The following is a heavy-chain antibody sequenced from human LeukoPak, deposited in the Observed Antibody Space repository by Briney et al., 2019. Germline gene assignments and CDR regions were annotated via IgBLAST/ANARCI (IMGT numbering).Heavy chain of an antibody. CDR1: GFTFDDYA. CDR2: ISWNSGSI. Sequence: GGSLRLSCAASGFTFDDYAMHWVRQAPGKGLEWVSGISWNSGSIGYADSVKGRFTISRDNAKNSLYLQMNSLRAEDMALYYCAKAWAVAGTHFDYWGQGTLVTVSS. CDR3: AKAWAVAGTHFDY. V-gene: IGHV3-9*03. J-gene: IGHJ4*02. D-gene: IGHD6-19*01.